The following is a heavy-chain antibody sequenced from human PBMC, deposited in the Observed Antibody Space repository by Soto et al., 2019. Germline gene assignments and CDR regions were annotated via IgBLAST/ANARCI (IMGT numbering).Heavy chain of an antibody. CDR2: ISSSGSTI. V-gene: IGHV3-48*03. CDR1: GFTFSSYE. Sequence: EVQLVESGGGLVQPGGSLRLSCAASGFTFSSYEMNWVRQAPGKGLEWVSYISSSGSTIYYADSVKGRFTISRDNAKNSLYLQMNSLRAEDTAVYYCARQEIATPPYYYGMDVWGQGTTVTVSS. D-gene: IGHD6-13*01. J-gene: IGHJ6*02. CDR3: ARQEIATPPYYYGMDV.